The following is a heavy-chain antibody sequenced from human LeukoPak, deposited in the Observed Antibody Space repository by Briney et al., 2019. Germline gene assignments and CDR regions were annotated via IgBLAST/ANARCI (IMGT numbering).Heavy chain of an antibody. CDR1: GGSISSYY. Sequence: PSETLSLTCTVSGGSISSYYWSWIRQPPGKGLEWIGYIYYSGSTNYNPSLKSRVTISVDTSKNQFSLKLSSVTAADTAVNYCASSLGYDAYYFDYWGQGTLVTVSS. J-gene: IGHJ4*02. V-gene: IGHV4-59*01. CDR3: ASSLGYDAYYFDY. D-gene: IGHD5-12*01. CDR2: IYYSGST.